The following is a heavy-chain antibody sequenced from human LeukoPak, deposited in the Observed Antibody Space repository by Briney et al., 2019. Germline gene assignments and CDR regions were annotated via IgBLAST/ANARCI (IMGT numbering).Heavy chain of an antibody. D-gene: IGHD5-12*01. Sequence: SETLSLTCTVSSGSISTSNYYWGWVRQPPGKALEWIGNIFYSGSTYYSPSLKSRVTISVDTSKNQFSLKLSSVTAADTAVYYCARGDPLYSGYDSGWYFDLWGRGTLVTVSS. V-gene: IGHV4-39*07. CDR1: SGSISTSNYY. CDR2: IFYSGST. J-gene: IGHJ2*01. CDR3: ARGDPLYSGYDSGWYFDL.